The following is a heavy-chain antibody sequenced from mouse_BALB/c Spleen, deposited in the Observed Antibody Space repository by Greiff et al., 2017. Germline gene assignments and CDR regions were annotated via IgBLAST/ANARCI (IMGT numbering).Heavy chain of an antibody. Sequence: DVKLVESGGGLVKPGGSLKLSCAASGFTFSDYYMYWVRQTPEKRLEWVATISDGGSYTYYPDSVKGRFTISRDNAKNNLYLQMSSLKSEDTAMYYCARGGYPFYYAMDYWGQGTSVTVSS. J-gene: IGHJ4*01. CDR1: GFTFSDYY. CDR3: ARGGYPFYYAMDY. V-gene: IGHV5-4*02. D-gene: IGHD1-2*01. CDR2: ISDGGSYT.